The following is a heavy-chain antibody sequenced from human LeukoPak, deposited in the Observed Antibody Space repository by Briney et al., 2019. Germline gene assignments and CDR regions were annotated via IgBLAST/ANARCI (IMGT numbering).Heavy chain of an antibody. Sequence: GGSLRLSCAASGFTLSSYWIHWVRHVPGKGLVWVSRISSDGSSRDYADSVKGRFIISRDSAKNTVHLQMHSLRVDDTAIYYCAGEYEVYSTFYYYGMDVWGRGTTVTVSS. V-gene: IGHV3-74*01. J-gene: IGHJ6*02. CDR3: AGEYEVYSTFYYYGMDV. D-gene: IGHD4-11*01. CDR1: GFTLSSYW. CDR2: ISSDGSSR.